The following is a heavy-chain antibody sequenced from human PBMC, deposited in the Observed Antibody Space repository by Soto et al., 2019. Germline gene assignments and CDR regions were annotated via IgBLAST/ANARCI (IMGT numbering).Heavy chain of an antibody. Sequence: QVQLVQSGAEVKKPGASVMVSCQASGYTFTSYAMHWVRQAPGQRLEWMGWINAGNGNTKYSQKFQGRVTITRDTSASTAYMELSSLISEDTAVYYCARGGEDCTTTSCYMIDYWGQGTLVTVSS. J-gene: IGHJ4*02. CDR1: GYTFTSYA. V-gene: IGHV1-3*01. CDR3: ARGGEDCTTTSCYMIDY. D-gene: IGHD2-2*02. CDR2: INAGNGNT.